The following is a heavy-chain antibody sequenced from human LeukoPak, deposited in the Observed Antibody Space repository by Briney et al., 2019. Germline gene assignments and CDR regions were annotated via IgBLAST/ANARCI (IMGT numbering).Heavy chain of an antibody. CDR2: MNPNSGNT. CDR1: GYTFTSYD. Sequence: ASVKVSCKASGYTFTSYDINWVRQATGQGLEWMGWMNPNSGNTGYAQKFQGRVTMTRNTSISTAYMELGSLRSEDTAVYYCARGSYDFWSGYLAYYYYYYMDVWGKGTTVTVSS. J-gene: IGHJ6*03. D-gene: IGHD3-3*01. V-gene: IGHV1-8*01. CDR3: ARGSYDFWSGYLAYYYYYYMDV.